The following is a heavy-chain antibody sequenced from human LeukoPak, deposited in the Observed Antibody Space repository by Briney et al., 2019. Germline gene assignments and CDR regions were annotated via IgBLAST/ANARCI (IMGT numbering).Heavy chain of an antibody. Sequence: SETLSLTCTVSGGSISSYYWSWIRRPPGKGLEWIGYIYYSGSTNYNPSLKSRVTISVDTSKNEFSLKLTSVTAADTAVYYCAREEFQYYDILTGYPSWGQGTLVTVSS. CDR2: IYYSGST. CDR3: AREEFQYYDILTGYPS. D-gene: IGHD3-9*01. V-gene: IGHV4-59*01. CDR1: GGSISSYY. J-gene: IGHJ5*02.